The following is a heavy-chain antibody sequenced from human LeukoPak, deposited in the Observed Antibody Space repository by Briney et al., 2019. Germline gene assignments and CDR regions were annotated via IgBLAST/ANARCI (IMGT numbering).Heavy chain of an antibody. J-gene: IGHJ5*02. CDR1: GFTFSSYA. Sequence: PGGSLRLSCAASGFTFSSYAMHWVRQAPGKGLEYVSAISSNGGSTYYANSVKGRFTISRDNSKNTLYLQMGSLRAEDMAVYYCARGDTYLFDPWGQGTLVTVSS. V-gene: IGHV3-64*01. CDR3: ARGDTYLFDP. CDR2: ISSNGGST. D-gene: IGHD2-21*01.